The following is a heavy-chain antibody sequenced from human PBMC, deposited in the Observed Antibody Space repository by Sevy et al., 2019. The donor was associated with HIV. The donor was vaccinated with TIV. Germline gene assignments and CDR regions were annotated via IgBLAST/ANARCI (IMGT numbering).Heavy chain of an antibody. V-gene: IGHV4-34*01. CDR1: GGSFSGYY. Sequence: SETLSLTCAVYGGSFSGYYWSWIRQPPGKGLEWIGEITHSGSTNYNPSLKSRVTISVDTSKNQFSLKLSSVTAADTAVYYCARGEDIVVVPAAKVGQFDPWGQGTLVTVSS. CDR3: ARGEDIVVVPAAKVGQFDP. J-gene: IGHJ5*02. D-gene: IGHD2-2*01. CDR2: ITHSGST.